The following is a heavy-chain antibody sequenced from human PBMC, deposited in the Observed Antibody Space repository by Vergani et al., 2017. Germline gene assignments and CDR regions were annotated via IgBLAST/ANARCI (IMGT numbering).Heavy chain of an antibody. CDR3: ARRTIFGVVSLNP. CDR2: IYYSGST. Sequence: QVQLPESGPGLVKPSETLSLTCAVSGGSISSYYWSWSRQPPGKGLEWIGYIYYSGSTNYNPSLKSRVTISVDTSKNQFSLKLSSVTAADTAVYYCARRTIFGVVSLNPWGQGTLVTVSS. D-gene: IGHD3-3*01. J-gene: IGHJ5*02. CDR1: GGSISSYY. V-gene: IGHV4-59*01.